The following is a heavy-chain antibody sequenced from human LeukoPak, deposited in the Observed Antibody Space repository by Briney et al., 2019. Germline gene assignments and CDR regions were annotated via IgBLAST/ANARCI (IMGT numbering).Heavy chain of an antibody. CDR1: GFTFSSAW. Sequence: GGSLRLSCAASGFTFSSAWMSWVRQAPGKGLEWVANVNQDGSGKYYVDSVKGRFTISKDNAKNSLYLQMNSLRAEDTAVYYCARILDSAWGELGYWGQGTLVTVSS. CDR2: VNQDGSGK. D-gene: IGHD6-19*01. V-gene: IGHV3-7*01. CDR3: ARILDSAWGELGY. J-gene: IGHJ4*02.